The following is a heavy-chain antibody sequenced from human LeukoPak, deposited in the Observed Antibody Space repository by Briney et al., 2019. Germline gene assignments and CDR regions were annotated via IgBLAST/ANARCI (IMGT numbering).Heavy chain of an antibody. CDR2: IYYSGST. J-gene: IGHJ3*02. D-gene: IGHD3-3*01. Sequence: SETLSLTCAVYGGSFSGYYCNWIRQPPGKGLEWIGSIYYSGSTYYNPSLKSRVTISVDTSKNQFSLKLSSVTAADTAVYYCARGSPTYYDFWSGYSGGDAFDIWGQRTMVTVSS. CDR3: ARGSPTYYDFWSGYSGGDAFDI. V-gene: IGHV4-34*01. CDR1: GGSFSGYY.